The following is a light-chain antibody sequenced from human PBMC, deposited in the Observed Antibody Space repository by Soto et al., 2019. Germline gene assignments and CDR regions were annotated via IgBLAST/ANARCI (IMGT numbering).Light chain of an antibody. Sequence: EIVLTQSPGTLSLSPGERSTLSCRASQRVSSSYLAWYQQKPGQAPRLLIYGASSRATGIPDRFSGSGSGTDFTLTISRLEPEDFAVYYCQQYGRSLWTFGQGTKVEIK. V-gene: IGKV3-20*01. CDR1: QRVSSSY. CDR2: GAS. J-gene: IGKJ1*01. CDR3: QQYGRSLWT.